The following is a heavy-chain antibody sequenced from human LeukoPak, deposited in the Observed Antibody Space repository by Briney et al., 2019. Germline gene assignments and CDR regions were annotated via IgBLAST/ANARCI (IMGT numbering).Heavy chain of an antibody. D-gene: IGHD6-19*01. CDR2: ISSSSSYI. CDR1: GFTFSSYS. V-gene: IGHV3-21*01. Sequence: GGSLRLSCAASGFTFSSYSMNWVRQAPGKGLEWVSSISSSSSYIYYADSVKGRFTISRDNAKNSLYLQMNSVRAEDTAVYYCARVVAVAGSDYWGQGTLVTVSS. J-gene: IGHJ4*02. CDR3: ARVVAVAGSDY.